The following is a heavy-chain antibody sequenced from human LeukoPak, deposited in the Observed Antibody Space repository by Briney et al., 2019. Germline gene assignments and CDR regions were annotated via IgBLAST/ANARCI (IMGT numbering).Heavy chain of an antibody. V-gene: IGHV3-48*04. CDR3: ARRLRDSYYYYYYMDV. CDR1: GFSFSNYS. Sequence: GGSLRLSCAASGFSFSNYSMNWVRQSPGKGLEWVSYISGDSTTIYYADSVKGRFTISRDNAKNSLYLQMNSLRAEDTAVYYCARRLRDSYYYYYYMDVWGKGTTVTISS. D-gene: IGHD5-12*01. CDR2: ISGDSTTI. J-gene: IGHJ6*03.